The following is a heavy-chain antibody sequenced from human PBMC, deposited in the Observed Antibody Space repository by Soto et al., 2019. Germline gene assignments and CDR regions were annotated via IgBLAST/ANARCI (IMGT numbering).Heavy chain of an antibody. V-gene: IGHV2-5*02. Sequence: QITLKESGPTLVKPTQTLTLTCTFSGFSLSTSGVGVGWIRQPPGKALEWLALIYWDDDKRYSPSLKSRLTITKDTSKNQVVLTMTNMDPVDTATYYWAHGGTYYDILTGYGHPYYGGQGTLVTVSS. CDR1: GFSLSTSGVG. D-gene: IGHD3-9*01. CDR2: IYWDDDK. J-gene: IGHJ4*02. CDR3: AHGGTYYDILTGYGHPYY.